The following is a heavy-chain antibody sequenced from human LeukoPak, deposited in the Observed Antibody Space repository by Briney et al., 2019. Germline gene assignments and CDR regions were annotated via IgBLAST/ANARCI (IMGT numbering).Heavy chain of an antibody. Sequence: GGSLRLSCAASGFTFSSYAMSWVRQAPGKGLEWVSAISGSGGSTYYADSVKDRFTISRDNSKNTLYLQMNSLRAEDTAVYYCAKDRDIVVVPAAHNWFDPWGQGTLVTVSS. V-gene: IGHV3-23*01. CDR3: AKDRDIVVVPAAHNWFDP. CDR1: GFTFSSYA. J-gene: IGHJ5*02. D-gene: IGHD2-2*01. CDR2: ISGSGGST.